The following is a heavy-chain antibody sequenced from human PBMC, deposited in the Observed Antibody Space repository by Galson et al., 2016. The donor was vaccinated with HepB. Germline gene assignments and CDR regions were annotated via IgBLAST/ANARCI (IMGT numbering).Heavy chain of an antibody. V-gene: IGHV3-53*01. CDR3: AKSNGYSNGHGLDY. CDR2: INSAGNK. Sequence: SLRLSCAASGFNVISSYISWVRQVPGKGLEWLSIINSAGNKYYADSVKGRFTISRDNSENTVFLQMNSLRAEDTAVYYCAKSNGYSNGHGLDYWGRGTLVTVSS. D-gene: IGHD5-18*01. J-gene: IGHJ4*02. CDR1: GFNVISSY.